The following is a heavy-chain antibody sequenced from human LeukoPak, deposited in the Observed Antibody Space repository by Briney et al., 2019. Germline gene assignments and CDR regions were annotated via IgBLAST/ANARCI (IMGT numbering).Heavy chain of an antibody. CDR3: ARDPNGDYIGTFDN. J-gene: IGHJ3*02. CDR1: GFLFREYV. V-gene: IGHV3-23*01. Sequence: GGSLRLSCAASGFLFREYVMTWVRQAPGKGLEWVSSITASDYTTYADSVKGRFTISRDNSKNTLYLQMDSLRGDDTALYHCARDPNGDYIGTFDNWGQGTMVTVSS. CDR2: ITASDYTT. D-gene: IGHD4-17*01.